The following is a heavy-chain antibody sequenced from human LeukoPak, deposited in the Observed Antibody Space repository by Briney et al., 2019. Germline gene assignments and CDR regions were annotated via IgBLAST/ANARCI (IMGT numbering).Heavy chain of an antibody. V-gene: IGHV4-39*07. CDR3: ARDRGTYYYGSGSYSPVDY. D-gene: IGHD3-10*01. J-gene: IGHJ4*02. CDR1: GGSISSSSFY. CDR2: IYYSGST. Sequence: SETLSLTCTVSGGSISSSSFYWGWIRQPPGEGLEWIGSIYYSGSTYYNPSLKSRVTISVDTPKNQFSLKLGSVTAADTAVYYCARDRGTYYYGSGSYSPVDYWGQGTLVTVSS.